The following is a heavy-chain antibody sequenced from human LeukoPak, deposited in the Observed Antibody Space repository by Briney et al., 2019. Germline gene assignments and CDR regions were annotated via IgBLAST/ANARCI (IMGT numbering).Heavy chain of an antibody. D-gene: IGHD3-10*01. J-gene: IGHJ4*02. CDR2: ISSSSSYI. Sequence: GGSLRLSCAASGFTFSSYSMNWVRQAPGKGLEWVSYISSSSSYISYADSVKGRFTISRDNAKNSLYLQMNSLRAEDTAVYYCASSGPSWGQGTLVTVSS. CDR3: ASSGPS. V-gene: IGHV3-21*05. CDR1: GFTFSSYS.